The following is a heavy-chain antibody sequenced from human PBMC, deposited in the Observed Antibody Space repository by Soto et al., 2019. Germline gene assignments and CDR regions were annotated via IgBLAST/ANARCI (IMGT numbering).Heavy chain of an antibody. CDR3: ARDWDCSGGSCYPMGGDY. D-gene: IGHD2-15*01. Sequence: GASVKVSCKASGYTFTSYGIGWVRQAPGQGLEWTGWISANDGNTNYAQKLQGRVIMTTDTSTSTAYMELRSLRSDDTAVYYCARDWDCSGGSCYPMGGDYWGQGTLVTVSS. CDR1: GYTFTSYG. V-gene: IGHV1-18*01. CDR2: ISANDGNT. J-gene: IGHJ4*02.